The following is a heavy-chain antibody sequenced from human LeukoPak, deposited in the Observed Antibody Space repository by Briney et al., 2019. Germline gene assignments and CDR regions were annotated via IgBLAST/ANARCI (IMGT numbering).Heavy chain of an antibody. CDR2: IVVGSGNT. J-gene: IGHJ3*02. D-gene: IGHD6-19*01. CDR3: AAEGEGTIAVAGNLEMMPFDI. Sequence: SVTVSCKASGFTFTSSAVQWVRQARGQRIEWIGWIVVGSGNTNYAQKFQERVTITRDMSTSTAYMELGSLRSEDTAVYYCAAEGEGTIAVAGNLEMMPFDIWGQGTMVTVSS. CDR1: GFTFTSSA. V-gene: IGHV1-58*01.